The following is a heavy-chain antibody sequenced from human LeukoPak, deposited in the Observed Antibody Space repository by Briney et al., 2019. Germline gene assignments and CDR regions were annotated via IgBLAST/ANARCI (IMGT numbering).Heavy chain of an antibody. J-gene: IGHJ4*02. D-gene: IGHD3-22*01. Sequence: KSGGSLRFSCAASGFTFSSYSMNWVRQAPGKGLEWVSSISSSSYVYYADSVKGRFTISRDNAKNSLYLQMNSLRAEDTAVYYCARDAFNYYDSSGYYADYWGQGTLVTVSS. CDR3: ARDAFNYYDSSGYYADY. CDR1: GFTFSSYS. CDR2: ISSSSYV. V-gene: IGHV3-21*01.